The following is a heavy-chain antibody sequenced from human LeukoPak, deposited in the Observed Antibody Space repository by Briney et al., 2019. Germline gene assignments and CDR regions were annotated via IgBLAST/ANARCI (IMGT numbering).Heavy chain of an antibody. CDR1: GGTFSSYA. J-gene: IGHJ5*02. CDR2: IIPIFGTA. CDR3: ARGLLTATPFFDP. V-gene: IGHV1-69*05. D-gene: IGHD2-21*01. Sequence: SVKVSCKASGGTFSSYAINWVRQAPGQGLEWMGGIIPIFGTANYAQKFQGRVTITTDESTSTAYMELSSLRSEDTAVYYCARGLLTATPFFDPWGQGTLVTVSS.